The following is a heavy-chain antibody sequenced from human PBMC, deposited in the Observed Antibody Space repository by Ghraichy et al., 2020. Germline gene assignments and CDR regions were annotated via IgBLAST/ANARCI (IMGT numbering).Heavy chain of an antibody. J-gene: IGHJ6*02. Sequence: SETLSLTCAVSGGSISSSNWWSWVRQPPGKGLEWIGEIYHSGSTNYNPSLKSRVTISVDKSKNQFSLKLSSVTAAYTAVYYCARWKNYGSGSFYGMDVWGQGTTVTVSS. CDR1: GGSISSSNW. D-gene: IGHD3-10*01. V-gene: IGHV4-4*02. CDR3: ARWKNYGSGSFYGMDV. CDR2: IYHSGST.